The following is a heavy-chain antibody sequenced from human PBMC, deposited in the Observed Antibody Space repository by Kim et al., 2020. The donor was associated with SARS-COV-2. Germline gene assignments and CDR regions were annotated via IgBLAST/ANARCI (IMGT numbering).Heavy chain of an antibody. V-gene: IGHV3-11*06. Sequence: RFTISRDNAKNSLYLQMNSLRAEDTAVYYCARDITVTTRLVLYYYGMDVWGQGTTVTVSS. CDR3: ARDITVTTRLVLYYYGMDV. J-gene: IGHJ6*02. D-gene: IGHD4-4*01.